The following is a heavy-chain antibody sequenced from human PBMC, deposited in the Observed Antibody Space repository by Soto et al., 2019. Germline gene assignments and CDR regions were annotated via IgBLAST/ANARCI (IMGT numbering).Heavy chain of an antibody. CDR2: INHSGSN. Sequence: QVQLQQWGAGLLKPSETLSLTCAVYGGSFSGYYWSWIRQPPGKGLEWIGEINHSGSNNYNPSLKSRVTISGDTSKNQFSLKVSSVTAADTAVYYCARIRIAMVRGVIGRNWFDPWGQGTLVTVSS. D-gene: IGHD3-10*01. J-gene: IGHJ5*02. V-gene: IGHV4-34*01. CDR3: ARIRIAMVRGVIGRNWFDP. CDR1: GGSFSGYY.